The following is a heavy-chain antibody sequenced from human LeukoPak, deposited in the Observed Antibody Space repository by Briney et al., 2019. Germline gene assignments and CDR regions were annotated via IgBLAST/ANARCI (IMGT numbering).Heavy chain of an antibody. CDR2: IYYSGST. D-gene: IGHD1-1*01. CDR3: ARESNWNDPFDI. Sequence: TSETLSLTCTVSGGSISSSSYYWGWIRQPPGKGLEWIGSIYYSGSTYYNPSLKSRVTISVDTSKNQFSLKLSSVTAADTAVYYCARESNWNDPFDIWGQGTMVTVSS. V-gene: IGHV4-39*07. J-gene: IGHJ3*02. CDR1: GGSISSSSYY.